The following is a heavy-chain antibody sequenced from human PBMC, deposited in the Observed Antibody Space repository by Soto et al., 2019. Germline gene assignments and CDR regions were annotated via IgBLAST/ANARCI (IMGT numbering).Heavy chain of an antibody. CDR2: IYPGDSDT. V-gene: IGHV5-51*01. Sequence: GESLKISCKGSGYSFTSYWIGWVRQMPGKGLEWMGIIYPGDSDTRYSPSFQGQVTISADKSISTAYPQWSSLKASDTAMYYCARAPRERDGDFDYWGQGTLVTVSS. J-gene: IGHJ4*02. D-gene: IGHD3-3*01. CDR3: ARAPRERDGDFDY. CDR1: GYSFTSYW.